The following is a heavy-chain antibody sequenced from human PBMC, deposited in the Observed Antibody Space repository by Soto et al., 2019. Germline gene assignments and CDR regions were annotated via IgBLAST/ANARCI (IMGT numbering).Heavy chain of an antibody. CDR3: ARDLMIAARPGGAFDI. CDR1: GGTFSSYA. D-gene: IGHD6-6*01. V-gene: IGHV1-69*13. CDR2: IIPIFGTA. Sequence: SVKVSCKASGGTFSSYAISWVRQAPGQGLEWMGGIIPIFGTANYAQKFQGRVTITADESTSTAYMELSSLRSEDTAVYYCARDLMIAARPGGAFDIWGQGTMVTVSS. J-gene: IGHJ3*02.